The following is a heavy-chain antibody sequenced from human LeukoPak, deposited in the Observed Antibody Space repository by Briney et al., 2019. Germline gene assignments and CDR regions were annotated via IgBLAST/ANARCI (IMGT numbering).Heavy chain of an antibody. CDR3: VRDRGTYRPIDY. CDR1: GFIVSSNY. D-gene: IGHD1-26*01. V-gene: IGHV3-21*04. J-gene: IGHJ4*02. Sequence: GGSLRLSCAASGFIVSSNYMSWVRRAPGKGLEWVSSISYTGTYIYYADSVKGRFTISRDNAQNSLYLQMNSLRAEDTAIYYCVRDRGTYRPIDYWGQGTLVTVSS. CDR2: ISYTGTYI.